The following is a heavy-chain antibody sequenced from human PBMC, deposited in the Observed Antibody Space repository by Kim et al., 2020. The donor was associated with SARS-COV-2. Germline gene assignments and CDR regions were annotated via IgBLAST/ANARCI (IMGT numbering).Heavy chain of an antibody. V-gene: IGHV3-15*01. CDR3: TTGSTYYYGSGRKFASDY. Sequence: GGSLRLSCAASGFTFSNAWMSWVRQAPGKGLEWVGRIKSKTDGGTTDYAAPVKGRFTISRDDSKNTLYLQMNSLKTEDTAVYYCTTGSTYYYGSGRKFASDYWGEGALVTVYS. J-gene: IGHJ4*02. D-gene: IGHD3-10*01. CDR1: GFTFSNAW. CDR2: IKSKTDGGTT.